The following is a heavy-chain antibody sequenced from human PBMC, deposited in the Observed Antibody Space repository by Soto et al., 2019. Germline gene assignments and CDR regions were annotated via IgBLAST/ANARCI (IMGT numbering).Heavy chain of an antibody. Sequence: EVQLLESGGGLVQPGGSLRLSCAASGFTFSSYAMSWVRQAPGKGLEWVSAISGSGGSTYYADSVKGRFTISRDNSKKTLYLQMNSLRAEDTAVYYCAKTTLPDFWSGPGGYYYYYGMDVWGQGTTVTVSS. V-gene: IGHV3-23*01. CDR1: GFTFSSYA. CDR2: ISGSGGST. CDR3: AKTTLPDFWSGPGGYYYYYGMDV. J-gene: IGHJ6*02. D-gene: IGHD3-3*01.